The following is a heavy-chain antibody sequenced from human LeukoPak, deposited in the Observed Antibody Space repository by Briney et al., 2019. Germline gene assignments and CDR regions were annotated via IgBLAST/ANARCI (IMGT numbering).Heavy chain of an antibody. CDR1: GFTFSSYG. V-gene: IGHV3-21*01. J-gene: IGHJ4*02. CDR3: ARGEYGSGNYHIDY. Sequence: GGSLRLSCAASGFTFSSYGMNWVRQAPGKGLEWVSFISSSSSYIYYADSVKGRFTISRDNAKNSLYVQMNSLRAEDTAVYYCARGEYGSGNYHIDYWGQGTLVTVSS. CDR2: ISSSSSYI. D-gene: IGHD3-10*01.